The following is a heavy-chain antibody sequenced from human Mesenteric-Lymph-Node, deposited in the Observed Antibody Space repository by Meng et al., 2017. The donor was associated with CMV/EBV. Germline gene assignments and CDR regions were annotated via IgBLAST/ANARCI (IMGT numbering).Heavy chain of an antibody. CDR1: GFTFSSYG. J-gene: IGHJ6*02. CDR3: AKDGAREGATYKYYYGMDV. CDR2: IRYDGSNK. Sequence: GESLKISCAASGFTFSSYGMHWVRQAPGKGLEWVAFIRYDGSNKNYADSVKGRFTIYGDNSKNTLYLQMNSLRAEDTAVYYCAKDGAREGATYKYYYGMDVWGQGNTVTVSS. D-gene: IGHD1-26*01. V-gene: IGHV3-30*02.